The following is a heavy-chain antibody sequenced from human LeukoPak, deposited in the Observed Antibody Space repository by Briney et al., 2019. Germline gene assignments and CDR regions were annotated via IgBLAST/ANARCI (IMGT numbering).Heavy chain of an antibody. V-gene: IGHV3-7*01. J-gene: IGHJ4*02. D-gene: IGHD2-2*02. Sequence: PGGSLRLSCAASGFTFSSYWMSWVRQAPGKGLEWVANIKQDGSEKYYVDSVKGRFTISRDNAKNSLYLQMNSLRAEDTAVYYCARAICSSTSRYSWGPFFDYWGQGTLVTVSS. CDR1: GFTFSSYW. CDR3: ARAICSSTSRYSWGPFFDY. CDR2: IKQDGSEK.